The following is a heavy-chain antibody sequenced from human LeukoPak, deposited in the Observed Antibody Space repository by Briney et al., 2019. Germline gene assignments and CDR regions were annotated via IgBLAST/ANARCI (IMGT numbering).Heavy chain of an antibody. J-gene: IGHJ4*02. V-gene: IGHV3-21*01. CDR1: GFTFSSYS. D-gene: IGHD2-15*01. CDR2: ISSTSTYM. Sequence: GGSLRLSCAASGFTFSSYSINWVRQAPGKGLEWVSSISSTSTYMYYADSVKGRFTISRDSAKNSLFLQMNSLRAEDTAVYYCAKNTFCSSSSCQTALDYWGQGTLVTVSS. CDR3: AKNTFCSSSSCQTALDY.